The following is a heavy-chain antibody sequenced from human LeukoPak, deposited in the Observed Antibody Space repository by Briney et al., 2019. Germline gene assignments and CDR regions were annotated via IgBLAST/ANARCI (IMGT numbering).Heavy chain of an antibody. CDR1: GFTFSDCY. Sequence: GGSLRLPCAASGFTFSDCYMSWIRQAPGKGLEWVSYISSSGSTIYYADSLKGRFTISRGNAKNSLYLQMNSLRAEDTAVYYCARALSRVILVVITTSSWFDPWGQGTLVTVSS. V-gene: IGHV3-11*01. D-gene: IGHD3-22*01. CDR3: ARALSRVILVVITTSSWFDP. CDR2: ISSSGSTI. J-gene: IGHJ5*02.